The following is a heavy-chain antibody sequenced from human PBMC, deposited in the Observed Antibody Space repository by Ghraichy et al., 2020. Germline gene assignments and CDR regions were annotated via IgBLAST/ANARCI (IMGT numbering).Heavy chain of an antibody. J-gene: IGHJ3*02. D-gene: IGHD2-8*02. CDR2: ISSSDNTI. V-gene: IGHV3-48*03. Sequence: GGSLRLSCSPSGFTFSSYEMNWVRQAPGKGLKWVSYISSSDNTIHYADSVKGRFTVSRDNRMNSLYLQMNSLRAEDTAIYYCARDGGVEADSIVPNHAFDIWGQGTMVTVSS. CDR1: GFTFSSYE. CDR3: ARDGGVEADSIVPNHAFDI.